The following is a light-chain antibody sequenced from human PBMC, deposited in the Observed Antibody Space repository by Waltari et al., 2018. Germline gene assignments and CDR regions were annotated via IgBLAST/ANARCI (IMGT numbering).Light chain of an antibody. CDR2: DTS. Sequence: DIVLTQSPAILSLYPGERASLSCRATQSVNNCLAWYQQKPAQAPRRLIYDTSNRSTGIPARFSGMGFATDFTLTISSLEPDDFAVYYCQQRRNWPLTFGGGTKVEIK. J-gene: IGKJ4*01. CDR3: QQRRNWPLT. V-gene: IGKV3-11*01. CDR1: QSVNNC.